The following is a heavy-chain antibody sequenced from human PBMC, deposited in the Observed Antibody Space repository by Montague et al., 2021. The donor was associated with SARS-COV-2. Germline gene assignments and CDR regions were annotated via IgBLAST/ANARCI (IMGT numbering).Heavy chain of an antibody. CDR1: GGSISGYD. CDR2: IYNSGST. Sequence: SETLSLTCTVSGGSISGYDWSWFRQSAGKGLEWIGRIYNSGSTSYNPSLKSRVTMSVDTSKNQFSLKRSSVTAADTAVYYCVRDQGRSNWNYPDYWGQGTLVTVSS. V-gene: IGHV4-4*07. CDR3: VRDQGRSNWNYPDY. D-gene: IGHD1-20*01. J-gene: IGHJ4*02.